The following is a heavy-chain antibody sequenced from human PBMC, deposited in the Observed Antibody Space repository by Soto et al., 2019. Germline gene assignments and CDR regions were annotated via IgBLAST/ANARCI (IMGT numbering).Heavy chain of an antibody. V-gene: IGHV3-33*01. CDR3: ARLYYDSSGYYYYYYGMDV. Sequence: SLRLSCAASGFTFSSYGMHWVRQAPGKGLEWVAVIWYDGSNKYYADSVKGRFTISRDNSKNTLYLQMNSLRAEDTAVYYCARLYYDSSGYYYYYYGMDVWGQGTTVT. CDR2: IWYDGSNK. D-gene: IGHD3-22*01. CDR1: GFTFSSYG. J-gene: IGHJ6*02.